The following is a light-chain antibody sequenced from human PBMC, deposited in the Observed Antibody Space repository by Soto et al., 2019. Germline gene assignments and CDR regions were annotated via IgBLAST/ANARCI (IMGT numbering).Light chain of an antibody. V-gene: IGKV1-39*01. J-gene: IGKJ1*01. CDR2: AAS. CDR3: QQSYSTPLT. Sequence: DIQMTQSPSSLSASVGDRVTITCRASQSISSYLNWYQQKPGKAPKLLIYAASSLQSGVPSRFSGSGSVTDFTLTISSLQPEDVATYYFQQSYSTPLTFGQWTKVEIK. CDR1: QSISSY.